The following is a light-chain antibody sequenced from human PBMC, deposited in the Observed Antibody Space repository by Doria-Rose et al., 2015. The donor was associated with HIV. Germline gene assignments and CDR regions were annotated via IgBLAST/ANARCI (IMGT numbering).Light chain of an antibody. CDR2: DAS. V-gene: IGKV1-33*01. J-gene: IGKJ4*01. Sequence: DIQVTQSPSSLSTSVGDRVTISCQASQDINNCLNWYQQKPGKAPKLLIYDASILETGVPSRFSGSGSVTDFNFTVSSLQPEDIATYYCQQYGNRPLTFGGGTKIEI. CDR3: QQYGNRPLT. CDR1: QDINNC.